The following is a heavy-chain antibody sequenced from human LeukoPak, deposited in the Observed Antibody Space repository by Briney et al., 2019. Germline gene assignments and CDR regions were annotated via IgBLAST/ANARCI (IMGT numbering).Heavy chain of an antibody. J-gene: IGHJ4*02. D-gene: IGHD6-19*01. CDR3: ARDKTPGIAVSWCYFDY. V-gene: IGHV3-30-3*01. CDR1: GFTFSSYA. CDR2: ISYDGSNK. Sequence: GGSLRLSCAASGFTFSSYAMHWVRQAPGKGLEWVAVISYDGSNKYYADSVKGRFTISRDNSKNTLYLQMNSLRAEDTAVYYCARDKTPGIAVSWCYFDYWGQGTLVTVSS.